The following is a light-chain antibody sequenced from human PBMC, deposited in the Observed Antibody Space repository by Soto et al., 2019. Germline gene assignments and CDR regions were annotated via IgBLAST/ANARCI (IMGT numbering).Light chain of an antibody. CDR1: DSVVTDY. Sequence: IVLTQSPGTLSLSRGERATLSXRASDSVVTDYLAWSQPQPGXAPRIXXVGXSGRATGSPDRLSGSGSGTDFTLTISRLEPEYFAVYYFQQYGSLSWTFGQGTKVDIK. J-gene: IGKJ1*01. V-gene: IGKV3-20*01. CDR2: GXS. CDR3: QQYGSLSWT.